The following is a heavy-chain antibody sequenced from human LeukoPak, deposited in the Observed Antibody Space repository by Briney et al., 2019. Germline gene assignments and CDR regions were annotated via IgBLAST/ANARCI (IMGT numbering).Heavy chain of an antibody. CDR2: ISSSSSYI. Sequence: GGSLRLSRAASGFTFSSYSMNWVRQAPGKGLEWVSSISSSSSYIYYADSVKGRFTISRDNAKNSLYLQMNSLRAEDTAVYYCARDRNYYDSSGYAFDIWGQGTMVTVSS. J-gene: IGHJ3*02. CDR1: GFTFSSYS. V-gene: IGHV3-21*01. CDR3: ARDRNYYDSSGYAFDI. D-gene: IGHD3-22*01.